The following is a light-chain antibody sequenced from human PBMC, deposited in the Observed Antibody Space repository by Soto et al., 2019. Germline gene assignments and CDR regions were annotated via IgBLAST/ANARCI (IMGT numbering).Light chain of an antibody. CDR2: DAS. Sequence: DIQMTQSPSTLSASVGDRVTVSCRASQSISSRLAWYQQKPGKAPKLLIYDASTLESGVPLRFSGSGSGTEFTLTIYSLQPDDFATYYCQQYNTYSYTFGQGTKVDIK. CDR3: QQYNTYSYT. J-gene: IGKJ2*01. CDR1: QSISSR. V-gene: IGKV1-5*01.